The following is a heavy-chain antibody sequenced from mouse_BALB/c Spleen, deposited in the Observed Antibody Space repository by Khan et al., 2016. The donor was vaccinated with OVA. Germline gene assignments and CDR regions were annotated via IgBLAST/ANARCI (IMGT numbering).Heavy chain of an antibody. CDR3: ATSYFYGYYFDY. Sequence: EVQVVESGGGLVQPGGSWKLSCAASGFTFSNYGMHWVRQAPEKGLEWVAFISGDTSTIYYADTVKGRFTISRDNPKNTLFLQMTSLMSEDTARYYCATSYFYGYYFDYWGPGTTLTVSS. CDR1: GFTFSNYG. J-gene: IGHJ2*01. D-gene: IGHD1-1*01. CDR2: ISGDTSTI. V-gene: IGHV5-17*02.